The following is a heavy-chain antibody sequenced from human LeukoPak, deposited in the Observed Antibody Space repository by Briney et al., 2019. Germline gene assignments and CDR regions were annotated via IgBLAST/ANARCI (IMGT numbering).Heavy chain of an antibody. CDR1: GGSIISYY. CDR3: TRGGTRNDY. CDR2: IHSSGST. Sequence: SETLSLNCSVSGGSIISYYWSWIRQPAGKGLEWIGRIHSSGSTNYNPSLKNRVTLSVDTARNQLSLNLQSVTAADTATYYCTRGGTRNDYWGRGTRVTVSS. D-gene: IGHD1-14*01. V-gene: IGHV4-4*07. J-gene: IGHJ4*02.